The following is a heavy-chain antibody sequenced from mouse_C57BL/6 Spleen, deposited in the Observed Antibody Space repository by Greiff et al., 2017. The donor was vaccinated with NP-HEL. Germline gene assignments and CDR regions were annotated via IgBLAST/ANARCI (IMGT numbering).Heavy chain of an antibody. CDR3: ARVYGSSPYYYAMDY. CDR2: ISSGSSTI. Sequence: EVKVVESGGGLVKPGGSLKLSCAASGFTFSDYGMHWVRQAPEKGLEWVAYISSGSSTIYYADTVKGRFTISRDNAKTTLFLQMTILRSEDTAMYYCARVYGSSPYYYAMDYWGQGTSVTVSS. D-gene: IGHD1-1*01. CDR1: GFTFSDYG. V-gene: IGHV5-17*01. J-gene: IGHJ4*01.